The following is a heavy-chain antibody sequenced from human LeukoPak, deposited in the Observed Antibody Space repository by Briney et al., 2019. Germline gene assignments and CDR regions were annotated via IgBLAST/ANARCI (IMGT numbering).Heavy chain of an antibody. CDR2: INHSGST. J-gene: IGHJ4*02. CDR1: GGSFSGYY. D-gene: IGHD1-26*01. Sequence: PSETLSLTCAVYGGSFSGYYWSWIRQPPGKGLEWIGEINHSGSTNYNPSLKSRVAISVDTSKNQFSLKLSSVAAADTAVYFCAREIPGIVGATYFDSWGQGALVTVSS. CDR3: AREIPGIVGATYFDS. V-gene: IGHV4-34*01.